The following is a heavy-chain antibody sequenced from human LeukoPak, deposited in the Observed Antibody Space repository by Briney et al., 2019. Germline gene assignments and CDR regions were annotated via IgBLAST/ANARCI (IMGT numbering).Heavy chain of an antibody. CDR2: IYSGGST. J-gene: IGHJ3*02. Sequence: GGSLRLSCAASGFTVSSNYMSWVRQAPGKGLEWVSVIYSGGSTYYADSVKGRFTISRDNSKNTLYLQMNSLRAEDTAVYYCARVTDEAFDIWGQGTMITVSS. CDR3: ARVTDEAFDI. V-gene: IGHV3-53*01. D-gene: IGHD4-11*01. CDR1: GFTVSSNY.